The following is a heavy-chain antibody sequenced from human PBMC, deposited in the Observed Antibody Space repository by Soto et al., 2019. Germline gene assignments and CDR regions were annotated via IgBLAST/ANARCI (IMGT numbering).Heavy chain of an antibody. Sequence: QVQLVESGGGVVQPGRSLRLSCAASGFTFSSYGMHWVRQAPGKGLEWVAVIWYDGSNKYYADSVKGRFTISRDNSQNPLYLQMNSLRAEDTAVYYCARGIAAAGIGDDYYYYGMDVWGQGTTVTVSS. CDR1: GFTFSSYG. CDR2: IWYDGSNK. J-gene: IGHJ6*02. D-gene: IGHD6-13*01. CDR3: ARGIAAAGIGDDYYYYGMDV. V-gene: IGHV3-33*01.